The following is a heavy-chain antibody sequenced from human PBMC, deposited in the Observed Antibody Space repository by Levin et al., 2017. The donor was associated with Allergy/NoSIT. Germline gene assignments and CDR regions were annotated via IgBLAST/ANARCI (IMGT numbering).Heavy chain of an antibody. CDR3: AREPNPHITVVGGLIHTWFDS. D-gene: IGHD3-10*01. Sequence: RPGGSLRLSCAASGFTFENYVVSWVRQVPGRGLEWVSSINWKGEGTMHADAVKGRFTISRDNAKNSLYLQMNDLRAEDTAFYYCAREPNPHITVVGGLIHTWFDSWGQGTLVTVSS. CDR2: INWKGEGT. V-gene: IGHV3-20*04. CDR1: GFTFENYV. J-gene: IGHJ5*01.